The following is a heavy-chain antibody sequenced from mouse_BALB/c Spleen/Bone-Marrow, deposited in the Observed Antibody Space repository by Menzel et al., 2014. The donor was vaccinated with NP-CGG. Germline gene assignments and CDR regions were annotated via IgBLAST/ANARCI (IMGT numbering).Heavy chain of an antibody. V-gene: IGHV1S81*02. J-gene: IGHJ1*01. Sequence: QVQLKQSGAELVKPGASVKLSCKASGYTFTGYYMYWVKQRPGQGLEWIGEINPSNGGTNFNEKFKSKATLTVDKSSSTAYIQLSSLTSEDAAVYDCSRSDGYCVPHWYMDYWGAGTTVTVSS. CDR2: INPSNGGT. CDR1: GYTFTGYY. CDR3: SRSDGYCVPHWYMDY. D-gene: IGHD2-3*01.